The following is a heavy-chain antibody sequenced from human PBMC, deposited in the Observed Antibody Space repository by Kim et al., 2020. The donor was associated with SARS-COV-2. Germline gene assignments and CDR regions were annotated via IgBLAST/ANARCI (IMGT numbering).Heavy chain of an antibody. CDR2: ISSSSSYI. CDR1: GFTFSSYS. CDR3: ARDLLWFGELPLDY. Sequence: GGSLRLSCAASGFTFSSYSMNWVHQAPGKGLEWVSSISSSSSYIYYADSVKGRFTISRDNAKNSLYLQMNSLRAEDTAVYYCARDLLWFGELPLDYWGQGTLVTVSS. V-gene: IGHV3-21*01. J-gene: IGHJ4*02. D-gene: IGHD3-10*01.